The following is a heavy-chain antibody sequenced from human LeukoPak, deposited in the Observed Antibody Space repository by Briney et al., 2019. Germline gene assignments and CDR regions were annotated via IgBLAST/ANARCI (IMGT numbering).Heavy chain of an antibody. J-gene: IGHJ4*02. CDR2: ISDSGDYT. CDR1: GFTFSSYA. D-gene: IGHD2-8*01. CDR3: AKDTSIGKYCTNGVCSPFDY. V-gene: IGHV3-23*01. Sequence: GGSLRLSCAVSGFTFSSYAMSWVRQAPGQGLEWVSVISDSGDYTSYADSVRGRLTISRDNSRNTLYLQMISLRPEDTAVYYCAKDTSIGKYCTNGVCSPFDYWGQGTLVTVSS.